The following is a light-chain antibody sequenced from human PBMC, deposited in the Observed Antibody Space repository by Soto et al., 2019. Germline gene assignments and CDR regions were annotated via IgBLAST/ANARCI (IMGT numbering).Light chain of an antibody. CDR3: SSYTGTYTYV. J-gene: IGLJ1*01. CDR2: KVS. CDR1: RSEVGDYNF. V-gene: IGLV2-14*01. Sequence: QSVLTQPASVSGSPGHSITISCTGARSEVGDYNFVSGYQQHQGRVPKLWIYKVSSRPSGVSNRFSGSKPGNTASLTISGLQAEDEAHYYCSSYTGTYTYVFGTGTKVTVL.